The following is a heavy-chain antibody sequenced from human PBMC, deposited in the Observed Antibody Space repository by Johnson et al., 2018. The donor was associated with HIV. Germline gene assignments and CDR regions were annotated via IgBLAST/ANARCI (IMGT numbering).Heavy chain of an antibody. J-gene: IGHJ3*02. CDR2: IKQDGSEK. V-gene: IGHV3-7*01. Sequence: VQLVESGGGLVQPGGSLRLSCAASRFAFSSYWMSWVRQAPGKGLEWVANIKQDGSEKYYVDSVQGRFTISRDNAKNSLYLQMNSLRAEDTSVYYCAREWRQWRGRAFDIWGQGTMVTVSS. CDR3: AREWRQWRGRAFDI. CDR1: RFAFSSYW. D-gene: IGHD6-19*01.